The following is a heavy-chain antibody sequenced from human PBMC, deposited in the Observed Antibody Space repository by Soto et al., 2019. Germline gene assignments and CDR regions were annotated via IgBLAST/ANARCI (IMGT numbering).Heavy chain of an antibody. CDR3: ARVSGSGYYNDAFDI. V-gene: IGHV3-7*03. J-gene: IGHJ3*02. D-gene: IGHD3-22*01. Sequence: GGSLRLSCAASGFTFSSYWMSWVRQAPGKGLEWVANIKQDGSEKYYVDSVKGRFTISRDNAKNSLYLQMNSLRAEDTAVYYCARVSGSGYYNDAFDIWGQGTMVTVS. CDR1: GFTFSSYW. CDR2: IKQDGSEK.